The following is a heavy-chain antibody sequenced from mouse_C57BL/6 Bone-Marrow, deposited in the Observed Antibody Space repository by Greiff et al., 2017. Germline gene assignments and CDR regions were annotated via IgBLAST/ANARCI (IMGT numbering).Heavy chain of an antibody. V-gene: IGHV2-2*01. D-gene: IGHD1-1*01. CDR1: GFSLTSYG. CDR3: ARSSSYPFAY. CDR2: IWSGGST. J-gene: IGHJ3*01. Sequence: VQRVESGPGLVQPSQSLSITCTVSGFSLTSYGVHWVRQSPGKGLEWLGVIWSGGSTDYNAAFISRLSISKDNSKSQVFFKMNSLQADDTAIYYCARSSSYPFAYWGQGTLVTVSA.